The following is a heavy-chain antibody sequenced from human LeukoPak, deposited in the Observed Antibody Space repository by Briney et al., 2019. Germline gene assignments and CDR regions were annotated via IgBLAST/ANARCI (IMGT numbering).Heavy chain of an antibody. J-gene: IGHJ5*02. CDR2: IIPIFGTA. Sequence: SVKVSCKASGGTFSSYAISWVRQAPGQGLEWMGRIIPIFGTANYAQKFQGRVTITTDESTSTAYMELSSLRSEETAVYYCARVIRSWFDPWGQGTLVTVSS. V-gene: IGHV1-69*05. CDR1: GGTFSSYA. D-gene: IGHD3-3*01. CDR3: ARVIRSWFDP.